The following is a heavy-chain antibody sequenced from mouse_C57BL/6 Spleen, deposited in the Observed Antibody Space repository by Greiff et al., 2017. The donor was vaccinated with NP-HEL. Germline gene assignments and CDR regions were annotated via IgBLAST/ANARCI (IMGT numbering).Heavy chain of an antibody. Sequence: EVQLQESGGGLVQPKGSLKLSCAASGFSFNTYAMNWVRQAPGKGLEWVARIRSKSNNYATYYADSVKDRFTISRDDSESMLYLQMNNLKTEDTAMYYCVRGDGGMDYWGQGTSVTVSS. V-gene: IGHV10-1*01. CDR2: IRSKSNNYAT. J-gene: IGHJ4*01. D-gene: IGHD3-3*01. CDR3: VRGDGGMDY. CDR1: GFSFNTYA.